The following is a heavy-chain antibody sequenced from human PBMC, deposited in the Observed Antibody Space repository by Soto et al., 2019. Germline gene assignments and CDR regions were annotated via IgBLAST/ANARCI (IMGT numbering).Heavy chain of an antibody. V-gene: IGHV3-48*01. D-gene: IGHD6-13*01. Sequence: GGSLRLSCAASGFTVSIYNMNWVRQAPGKGLEWISYISSTSNTRYYADSVKGRFTISRDSAKNSLYLQMNSLRPEDTGLYYCVKDITAGGLDCWGQGALVTVSS. CDR2: ISSTSNTR. J-gene: IGHJ4*02. CDR3: VKDITAGGLDC. CDR1: GFTVSIYN.